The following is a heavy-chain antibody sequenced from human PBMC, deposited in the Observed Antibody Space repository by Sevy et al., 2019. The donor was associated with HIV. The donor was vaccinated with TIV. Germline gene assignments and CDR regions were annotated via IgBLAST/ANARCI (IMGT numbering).Heavy chain of an antibody. V-gene: IGHV3-23*01. D-gene: IGHD3-3*01. CDR2: ISGSGGST. CDR3: AKWFGVATNYYYYYMDV. J-gene: IGHJ6*03. CDR1: GFTFSSYA. Sequence: GGSLRLSCAASGFTFSSYAMSWVHQAPGKGLEWVSAISGSGGSTYYADSVKGRFTISRDNSKNTLYLQMNSLRAEDTAVYYCAKWFGVATNYYYYYMDVWGKGTTVTVSS.